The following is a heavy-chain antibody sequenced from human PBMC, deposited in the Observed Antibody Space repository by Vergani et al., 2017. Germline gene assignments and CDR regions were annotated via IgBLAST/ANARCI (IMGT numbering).Heavy chain of an antibody. J-gene: IGHJ4*02. CDR2: IRSKANSYAT. Sequence: VQLVESGGGVVQPGGSRRLPFEASGFTLVTFAWPWVGRASGKGREWVGRIRSKANSYATAYAASVKGRFTISRDDSKNTAYLQMNSLKTEDTAVYYCTRLGEYSGYQNPDDYWGQGTLVTVSS. CDR1: GFTLVTFA. CDR3: TRLGEYSGYQNPDDY. V-gene: IGHV3-73*01. D-gene: IGHD5-12*01.